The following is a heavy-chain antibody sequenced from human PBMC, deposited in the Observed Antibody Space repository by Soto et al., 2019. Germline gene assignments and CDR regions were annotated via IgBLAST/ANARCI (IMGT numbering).Heavy chain of an antibody. CDR3: ARDGIIPNYYYGMDV. CDR2: ISYDGSNK. D-gene: IGHD1-26*01. Sequence: QVQLVESGGGVVQPGRSLRLSCAASGFTFSTFGMHWVRQAPGKGLEWVTIISYDGSNKYYADSVKGRFTISRDNSKNTLYLQMNSLRAEDTAVYYCARDGIIPNYYYGMDVWGQGTTVTVSS. CDR1: GFTFSTFG. J-gene: IGHJ6*02. V-gene: IGHV3-30*03.